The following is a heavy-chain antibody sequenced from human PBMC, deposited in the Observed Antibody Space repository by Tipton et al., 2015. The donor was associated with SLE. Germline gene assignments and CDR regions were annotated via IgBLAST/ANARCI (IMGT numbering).Heavy chain of an antibody. V-gene: IGHV1-18*01. J-gene: IGHJ4*02. CDR3: ARDNRVVAVAGRDYFDY. Sequence: QLVQSGPEVKKPGASVKVSCKASGYTFTSYGISWVRQAPGQGLEWMGWISAYNGNTNYAQKLQGRVTMTTDTSTSTAYMELRSLRSDDTAVYYCARDNRVVAVAGRDYFDYWGQGTLVTVSS. CDR2: ISAYNGNT. CDR1: GYTFTSYG. D-gene: IGHD6-19*01.